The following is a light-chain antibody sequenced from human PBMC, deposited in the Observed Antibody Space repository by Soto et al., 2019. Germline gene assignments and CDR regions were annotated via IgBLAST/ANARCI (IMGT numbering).Light chain of an antibody. CDR2: GAT. Sequence: EIVWTQSPATLSLSPGGRATLSCRASQSVSRYLAWYQQKPGQAPRLLIYGATKRTSGTPDRFSGTGSETAFTLAISRLEPEDFAVYYCQQYGSSPTFGQGTRLEIK. J-gene: IGKJ5*01. V-gene: IGKV3-20*01. CDR1: QSVSRY. CDR3: QQYGSSPT.